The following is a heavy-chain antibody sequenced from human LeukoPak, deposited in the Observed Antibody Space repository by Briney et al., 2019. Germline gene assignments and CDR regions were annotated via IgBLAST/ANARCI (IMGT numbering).Heavy chain of an antibody. V-gene: IGHV3-23*01. J-gene: IGHJ4*02. D-gene: IGHD3-10*01. CDR2: ISGGST. CDR1: GFTISTYG. CDR3: AKSVYHSGNY. Sequence: GGSLRLSCAASGFTISTYGMSWVRQPPGTGLEWVSSISGGSTYYADSVKGRFTISRDNSKNTVSLQMNSLRAEDTAVYYCAKSVYHSGNYWGQGTLVTVSS.